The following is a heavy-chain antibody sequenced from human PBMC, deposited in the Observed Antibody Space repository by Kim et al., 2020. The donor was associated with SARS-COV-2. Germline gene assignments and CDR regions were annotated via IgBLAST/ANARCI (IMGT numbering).Heavy chain of an antibody. J-gene: IGHJ5*02. V-gene: IGHV4-39*01. Sequence: SLKRRVTISVDTSKNQFSLKLSSVTAADTAVYYCARGSITIFIWHNWFDPWGQGTLVTVSS. CDR3: ARGSITIFIWHNWFDP. D-gene: IGHD3-9*01.